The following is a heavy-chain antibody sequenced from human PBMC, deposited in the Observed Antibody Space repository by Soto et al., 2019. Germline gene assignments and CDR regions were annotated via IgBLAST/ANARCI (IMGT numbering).Heavy chain of an antibody. Sequence: PSQTLSLTCVISGDSVSSNSAAWNWIRQSPSRGLEWLGRTYYRSKWYSNYAVSVKSRITINPDTSKNQFSLQLNSVTPGDTAVYYCARSLEPRTPYFDYWGQGTLVTVSS. CDR3: ARSLEPRTPYFDY. D-gene: IGHD1-1*01. J-gene: IGHJ4*02. CDR1: GDSVSSNSAA. CDR2: TYYRSKWYS. V-gene: IGHV6-1*01.